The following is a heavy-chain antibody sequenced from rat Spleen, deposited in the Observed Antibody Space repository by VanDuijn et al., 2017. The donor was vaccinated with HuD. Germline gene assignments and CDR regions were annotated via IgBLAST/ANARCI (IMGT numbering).Heavy chain of an antibody. CDR1: GFTFNNYG. V-gene: IGHV5-29*01. Sequence: EVQLVESGGGLVQPGRSLKLSCAASGFTFNNYGVAWVRQAPTKGLEWVATISHDGSTTYYRDSVKGRFTISRDNAKSTLYLQMDSLRSEDTATYYCASRDYWGQGVMVTVSS. CDR3: ASRDY. CDR2: ISHDGSTT. J-gene: IGHJ2*01.